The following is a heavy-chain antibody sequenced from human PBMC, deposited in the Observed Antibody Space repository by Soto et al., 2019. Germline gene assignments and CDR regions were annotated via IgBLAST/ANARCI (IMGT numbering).Heavy chain of an antibody. V-gene: IGHV5-51*01. J-gene: IGHJ5*02. CDR2: IYPDDSDT. CDR3: ARLEWLSLAAWFDP. D-gene: IGHD3-3*01. Sequence: GESLKISCKGSGYSFTNYWIGWVRQMPGKVLEWMGMIYPDDSDTKYSPSFQGQVTFSADKSINTAYLQWSSLKASDTAIYYCARLEWLSLAAWFDPWGQGTLVTVSS. CDR1: GYSFTNYW.